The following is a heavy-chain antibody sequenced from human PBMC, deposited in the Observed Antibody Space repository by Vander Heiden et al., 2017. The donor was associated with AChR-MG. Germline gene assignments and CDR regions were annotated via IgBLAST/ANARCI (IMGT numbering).Heavy chain of an antibody. V-gene: IGHV1-69*06. D-gene: IGHD6-13*01. Sequence: QVQLVQSGAEVKKPGSSVKVSCKASGGTFSSYAISWVRQAPGQGLEWMGGIIPIFGTANYAQKFQGRVTITADKSTSTAYMELSSLRSEDTAVYYCARIIAAAGTSPLVFDYWGQGTLVTVSS. CDR2: IIPIFGTA. J-gene: IGHJ4*02. CDR3: ARIIAAAGTSPLVFDY. CDR1: GGTFSSYA.